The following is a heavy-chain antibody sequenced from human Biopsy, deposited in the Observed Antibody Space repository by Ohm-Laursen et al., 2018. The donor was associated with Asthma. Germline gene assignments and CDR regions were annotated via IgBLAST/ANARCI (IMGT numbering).Heavy chain of an antibody. CDR1: GGSMSSSSYS. V-gene: IGHV4-39*01. CDR2: ISYTGNT. CDR3: ARHWNWGSFFDY. Sequence: TLSLTCTVSGGSMSSSSYSWGWIRQPPGKGLEWIGSISYTGNTDIPSLRSRVTPSVDTSKNNFSLKLTSVTAADTAVFYCARHWNWGSFFDYWVQGMLVTVSS. D-gene: IGHD7-27*01. J-gene: IGHJ4*02.